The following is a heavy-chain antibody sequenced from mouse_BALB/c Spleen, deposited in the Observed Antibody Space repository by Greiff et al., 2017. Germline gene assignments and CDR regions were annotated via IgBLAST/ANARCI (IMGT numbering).Heavy chain of an antibody. CDR1: GFTFSDFY. Sequence: EVKVVESGGGLVQPGGSLRLSCATSGFTFSDFYMEWVRQPPGKRLEWIAASRNKANDYTTEYSASVKGRFIVSRDTSQSILYLQMNALRAEDTAIYYCARDAITGMFAYWGQGTLVTVSA. V-gene: IGHV7-1*02. J-gene: IGHJ3*01. CDR2: SRNKANDYTT. CDR3: ARDAITGMFAY. D-gene: IGHD4-1*01.